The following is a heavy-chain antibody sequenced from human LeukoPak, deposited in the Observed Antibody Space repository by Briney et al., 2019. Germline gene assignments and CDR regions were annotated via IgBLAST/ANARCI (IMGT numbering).Heavy chain of an antibody. V-gene: IGHV1-69*01. CDR1: GGTFSSYA. D-gene: IGHD6-19*01. CDR2: IIPIFVTP. Sequence: ASVKVSCKASGGTFSSYAINWVRQTPGQGPEWMGGIIPIFVTPSYAQKFQGRITITADESTSTAYMELSSLRSEDTAVYYCAKEGYTSGWYRYWGQGTLVTVSS. J-gene: IGHJ4*02. CDR3: AKEGYTSGWYRY.